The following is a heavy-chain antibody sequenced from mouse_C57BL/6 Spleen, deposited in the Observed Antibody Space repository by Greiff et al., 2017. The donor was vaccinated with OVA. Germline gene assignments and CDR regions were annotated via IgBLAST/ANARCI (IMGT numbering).Heavy chain of an antibody. Sequence: QVQLQQSGPGLVQPSQSLSITCTVSGFSFTSYGVHWVRQSPGKGLEWLGVIWRGGSTDYNAAFMSRLSITKDNSKSQVFFKMNSLPADDTAIYYCAKNDYDWYFDVWGTGTTVTVSS. CDR1: GFSFTSYG. D-gene: IGHD2-4*01. CDR3: AKNDYDWYFDV. J-gene: IGHJ1*03. V-gene: IGHV2-5*01. CDR2: IWRGGST.